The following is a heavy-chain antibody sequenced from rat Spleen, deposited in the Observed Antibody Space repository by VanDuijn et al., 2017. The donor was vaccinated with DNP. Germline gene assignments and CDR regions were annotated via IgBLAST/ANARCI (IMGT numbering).Heavy chain of an antibody. CDR1: GFSLTDYS. V-gene: IGHV2-19*01. CDR2: IQNGGST. CDR3: ARALYYVMDA. J-gene: IGHJ4*01. Sequence: QVQLKEAGPGLVQPSQTLSLTCTVSGFSLTDYSVHWVRQPPGKGLEWMGRIQNGGSTDYNSALKSRLSISRDTSKSQVFLKMNSLKTEDTAMYFCARALYYVMDAWGQGASVTVSS.